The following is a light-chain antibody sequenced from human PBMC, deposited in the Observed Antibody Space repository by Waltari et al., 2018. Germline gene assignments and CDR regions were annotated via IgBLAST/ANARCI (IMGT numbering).Light chain of an antibody. V-gene: IGKV3D-20*02. Sequence: EIVLTQSPGTLSLSPGDRATLSCRASQTVSISNLAWYQQKPGQAPRLLIYDASTRAAGIPARFSGSGSGTDFTLTISGLEPEDFAVYYCHQRSNWPLTFGPGTKVDFK. CDR1: QTVSISN. J-gene: IGKJ3*01. CDR3: HQRSNWPLT. CDR2: DAS.